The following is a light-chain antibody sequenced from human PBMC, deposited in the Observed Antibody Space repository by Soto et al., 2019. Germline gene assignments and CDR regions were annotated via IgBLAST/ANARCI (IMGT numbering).Light chain of an antibody. CDR1: QRLIQSDGNTY. Sequence: MSLSPLSLPVTLGQPASIFCRSSQRLIQSDGNTYLNWYQQRPGQSPRRLIYRASSRATGIPDRFSGSGSGTDLTLDISRVEPEDFAVYYCELYIRSPPTFGQGTKVDIK. CDR3: ELYIRSPPT. J-gene: IGKJ1*01. CDR2: RAS. V-gene: IGKV2-30*02.